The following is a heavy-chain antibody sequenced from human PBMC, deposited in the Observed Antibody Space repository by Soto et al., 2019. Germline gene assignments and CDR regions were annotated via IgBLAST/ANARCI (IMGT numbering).Heavy chain of an antibody. V-gene: IGHV4-4*07. Sequence: QVQLLESGPGLVKPSETLSLPCTVSSDSISGLYWAWVRQPAGKGLEWIGRIYSSGETNYNPSLTGRVIMSLDTSKNQFSLQLTSVTAADTAVYYCARASQCKSYFGCFAWLDYWGQGTLVTVSS. CDR2: IYSSGET. CDR3: ARASQCKSYFGCFAWLDY. CDR1: SDSISGLY. D-gene: IGHD3-9*01. J-gene: IGHJ4*02.